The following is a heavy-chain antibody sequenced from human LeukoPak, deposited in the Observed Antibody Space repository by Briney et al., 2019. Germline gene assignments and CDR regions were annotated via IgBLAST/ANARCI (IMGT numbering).Heavy chain of an antibody. CDR3: ARWGSSSPAGFDL. V-gene: IGHV4-39*07. Sequence: SETLSLTCTVSGGSISSSSYSWGWIRQPPGKGLEWIGSIYYSGSTYYNPSLKSRVTISVDTSKNQFSLKLSSVTAADTAVYYCARWGSSSPAGFDLWGRGTLVTVSS. CDR1: GGSISSSSYS. D-gene: IGHD6-13*01. CDR2: IYYSGST. J-gene: IGHJ2*01.